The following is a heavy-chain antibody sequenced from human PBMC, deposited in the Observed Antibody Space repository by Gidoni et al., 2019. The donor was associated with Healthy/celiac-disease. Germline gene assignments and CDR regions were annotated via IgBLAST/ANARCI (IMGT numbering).Heavy chain of an antibody. D-gene: IGHD4-17*01. CDR1: GGSFSGYY. Sequence: QVQLQQWGAGLLKPSETLSLTCAVYGGSFSGYYWGWIRKPPGKGLEWIGDINHSGSTNYNPSLKSRVTISVDTSKNQFSLKLSSVTAADTAVYYCARPRTYGDYTFGYWGQGTLVTVSS. CDR3: ARPRTYGDYTFGY. J-gene: IGHJ4*02. CDR2: INHSGST. V-gene: IGHV4-34*01.